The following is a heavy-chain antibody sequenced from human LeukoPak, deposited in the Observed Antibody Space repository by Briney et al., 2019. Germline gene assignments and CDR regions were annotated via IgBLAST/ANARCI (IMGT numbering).Heavy chain of an antibody. D-gene: IGHD6-19*01. Sequence: GGSLRLSCAASGFTFSSYAMSWVRQAPGKGLEWVSAISGSGGSTYSADSVKGRFTISRDNSKNTLFLQMNSLRADDTAVYYCAKDSPVSVAVDFDYWGQGTLVTVSS. J-gene: IGHJ4*02. V-gene: IGHV3-23*01. CDR2: ISGSGGST. CDR1: GFTFSSYA. CDR3: AKDSPVSVAVDFDY.